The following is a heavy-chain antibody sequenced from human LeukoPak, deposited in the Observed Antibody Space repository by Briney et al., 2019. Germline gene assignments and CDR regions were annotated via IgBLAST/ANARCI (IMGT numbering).Heavy chain of an antibody. J-gene: IGHJ4*02. V-gene: IGHV4-4*07. CDR2: IYTSGST. CDR3: ARESGIAVAGTRTFDY. D-gene: IGHD6-19*01. CDR1: GGSISSYY. Sequence: PSETLSLTCTVSGGSISSYYWSWIRQPAGKGLEWIGRIYTSGSTNYNPSLKSRVTISVDTSKNQFSLKLSSVTAADTAVYYCARESGIAVAGTRTFDYWGQGTLVTVSS.